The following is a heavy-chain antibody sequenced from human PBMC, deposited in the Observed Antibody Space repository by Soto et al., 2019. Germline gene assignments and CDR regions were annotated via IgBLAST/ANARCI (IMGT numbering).Heavy chain of an antibody. D-gene: IGHD3-10*01. CDR2: ISYDGSNK. V-gene: IGHV3-30*18. J-gene: IGHJ4*02. Sequence: GGSLRLSCAASGFTFSSYGMHWVRQAPGKGLEWVAVISYDGSNKYYADSVKGRFTISRDNSKNTLYLQMNSLRAEDTAVYYCAKDQRSGKEIYYFDYWGQGTLVTVSS. CDR3: AKDQRSGKEIYYFDY. CDR1: GFTFSSYG.